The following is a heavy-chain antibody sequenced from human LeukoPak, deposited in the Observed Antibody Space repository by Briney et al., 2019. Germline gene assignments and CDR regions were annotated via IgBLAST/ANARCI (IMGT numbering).Heavy chain of an antibody. V-gene: IGHV4-4*07. Sequence: PSETLSLTCTVSGGSINSYYWSWIRQPPGKGLEWIGRIYTSGSTNYNPSLKRRVTMSVDTPKNQFSLKLSSVPAADTAVYYCARWLGFVGPAAIQGYYYYMDVWGKGTTVTVSS. J-gene: IGHJ6*03. CDR1: GGSINSYY. CDR3: ARWLGFVGPAAIQGYYYYMDV. CDR2: IYTSGST. D-gene: IGHD2-2*02.